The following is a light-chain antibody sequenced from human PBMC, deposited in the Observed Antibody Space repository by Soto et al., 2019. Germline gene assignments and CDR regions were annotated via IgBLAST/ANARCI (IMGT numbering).Light chain of an antibody. CDR1: QSISSW. CDR3: QQYNSYSST. V-gene: IGKV1-5*03. Sequence: DIQMTQSPSTLSASVGDRVTITCRASQSISSWLAWYQQKPGKAPKLLICKASSLESGVPSRFSGSGSGTECTLTVSSLQPDDFATYYCQQYNSYSSTFGQGTKLEIK. J-gene: IGKJ2*01. CDR2: KAS.